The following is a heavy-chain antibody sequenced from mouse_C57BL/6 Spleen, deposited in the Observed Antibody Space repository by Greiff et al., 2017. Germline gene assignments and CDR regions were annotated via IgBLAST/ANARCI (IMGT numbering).Heavy chain of an antibody. CDR3: AREGYDSYWYCDV. D-gene: IGHD2-4*01. Sequence: VQLQQPGAELVRPGTSVKLSCKASGYTFTSYWMHWVKQRPGQGLEWIGVIDPSDSYTNYNQKFKGKATLTVDTSSSTAYMQLSSLTSEDSAVYYCAREGYDSYWYCDVWGTGTTVTVSS. J-gene: IGHJ1*03. V-gene: IGHV1-59*01. CDR1: GYTFTSYW. CDR2: IDPSDSYT.